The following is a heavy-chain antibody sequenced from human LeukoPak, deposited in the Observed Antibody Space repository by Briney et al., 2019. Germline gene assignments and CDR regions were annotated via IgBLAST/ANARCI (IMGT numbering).Heavy chain of an antibody. CDR3: AKYCGDSSCYSGFDF. Sequence: PGGSLRLSCAASEFTFGSYAMQWVRQAPGKGLEWVSGISTSGGSTWYSDSVKGRFTISRDNSKNTLYLQMNSLRDADTAIYYCAKYCGDSSCYSGFDFWGQGTLVTVSS. J-gene: IGHJ4*02. CDR2: ISTSGGST. V-gene: IGHV3-23*01. CDR1: EFTFGSYA. D-gene: IGHD2-15*01.